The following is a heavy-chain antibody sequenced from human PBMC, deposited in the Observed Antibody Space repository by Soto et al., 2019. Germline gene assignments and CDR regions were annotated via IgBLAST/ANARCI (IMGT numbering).Heavy chain of an antibody. V-gene: IGHV2-5*02. D-gene: IGHD6-6*01. CDR2: IYWDDDL. J-gene: IGHJ4*02. CDR3: VRRSAARPRTIDY. Sequence: QITLKESGPTLVKPKQTLTLTCTFSGFSLTTSGVGVAWIRQPPGKALEWLALIYWDDDLRYRPSLKSRITITTDTSKNEVVVTLTNMHPVDTATSYCVRRSAARPRTIDYWGQGILVTVSS. CDR1: GFSLTTSGVG.